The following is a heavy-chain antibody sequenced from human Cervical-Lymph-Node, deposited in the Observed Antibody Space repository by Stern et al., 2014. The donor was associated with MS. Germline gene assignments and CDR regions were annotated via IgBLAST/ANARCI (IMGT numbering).Heavy chain of an antibody. CDR2: MNPNSGNT. V-gene: IGHV1-8*01. CDR1: RPTFSLSD. J-gene: IGHJ6*02. CDR3: ARRGARGMDV. D-gene: IGHD3-10*01. Sequence: VQLVQSGAVVKKPGASVKVSCEVPRPTFSLSDINWVRPATGQGLEWMGWMNPNSGNTGYTQKFQGRVTMTRDTSTATAYMELRSLRSEDTAVYYCARRGARGMDVWGQGTTVTVSS.